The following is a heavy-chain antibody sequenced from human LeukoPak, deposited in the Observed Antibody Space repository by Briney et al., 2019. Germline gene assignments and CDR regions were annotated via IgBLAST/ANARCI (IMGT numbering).Heavy chain of an antibody. CDR2: IWYDGSNK. Sequence: GGSLRLSCAASGFTFSSYGMHRVRQAPGKGLEWVAVIWYDGSNKYYADSVKGRFTISRDNSKNTLYLQMNSLRAEDTAVYYCARDNYYGSGSFDYWGQGTLVTVSS. D-gene: IGHD3-10*01. CDR3: ARDNYYGSGSFDY. CDR1: GFTFSSYG. V-gene: IGHV3-33*01. J-gene: IGHJ4*02.